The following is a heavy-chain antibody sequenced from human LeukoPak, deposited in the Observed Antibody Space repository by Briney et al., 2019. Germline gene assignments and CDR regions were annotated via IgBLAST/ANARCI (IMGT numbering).Heavy chain of an antibody. CDR1: GYYG. V-gene: IGHV1-18*01. CDR3: AKEWSGQNYYYGLDV. J-gene: IGHJ6*02. CDR2: ISPYNANT. Sequence: ASVKVSCKTSGYYGINWVRQAPGQGLEWMGRISPYNANTDYAEKSQGRVTMTTDTSTSTAYMELRSLKSDDTAVYYCAKEWSGQNYYYGLDVWGQGTTVTVSS. D-gene: IGHD3-3*01.